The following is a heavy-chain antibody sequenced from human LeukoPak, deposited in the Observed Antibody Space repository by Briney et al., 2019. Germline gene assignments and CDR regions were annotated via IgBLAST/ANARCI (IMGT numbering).Heavy chain of an antibody. Sequence: GGSLRLSCVASGFTFSSYGMHWVRQAPGKGLEWEAVIWYDGTNKYYADSVKGRFTISRDSPKNTLYLQMNSLRAEDTAVYYCARAAYDNSGYLTLWGQGTLVTVSS. CDR3: ARAAYDNSGYLTL. D-gene: IGHD3-22*01. V-gene: IGHV3-33*01. J-gene: IGHJ4*02. CDR1: GFTFSSYG. CDR2: IWYDGTNK.